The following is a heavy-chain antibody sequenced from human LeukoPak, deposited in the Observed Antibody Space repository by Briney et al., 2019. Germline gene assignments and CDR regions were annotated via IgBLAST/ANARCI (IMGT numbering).Heavy chain of an antibody. CDR2: ISWNSGSI. J-gene: IGHJ6*03. D-gene: IGHD4-17*01. CDR3: AKDNYGDPGPFSYMDV. Sequence: QTGGSLRLSRAASGFTFDDYAMHWVRQAPGKGLEWVSGISWNSGSIGYADSVKGRFTISRDNAKNSLYLQMNSLRAEDMALYYCAKDNYGDPGPFSYMDVWGKGTTVTVSS. V-gene: IGHV3-9*03. CDR1: GFTFDDYA.